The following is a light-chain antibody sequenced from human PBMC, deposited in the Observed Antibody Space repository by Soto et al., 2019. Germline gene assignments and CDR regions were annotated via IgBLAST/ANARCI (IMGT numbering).Light chain of an antibody. CDR1: QTVLYSSDNKNY. Sequence: DIVMTQSPDSLAVSLGERATINCRSSQTVLYSSDNKNYLAWYQQRPGQPPKLLIYWASNRQSGVPDRFSGSGSGTDFTLTISSLQAEDVAVYYCQQYYSTPFTCGPGTKVDIQ. CDR3: QQYYSTPFT. CDR2: WAS. V-gene: IGKV4-1*01. J-gene: IGKJ3*01.